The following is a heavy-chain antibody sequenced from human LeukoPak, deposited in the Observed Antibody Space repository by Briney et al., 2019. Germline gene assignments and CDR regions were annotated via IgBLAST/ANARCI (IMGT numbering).Heavy chain of an antibody. J-gene: IGHJ4*02. D-gene: IGHD7-27*01. Sequence: GASVKVSCKASGYTFIDYYMHWVRQAPGQGLEWMGWIDPNSGGASYAQRFQGRVTMTRDTSISTAYMELSGLRSDDTAVYYCARDFANWAYYWGQGTLVTVSS. V-gene: IGHV1-2*02. CDR3: ARDFANWAYY. CDR1: GYTFIDYY. CDR2: IDPNSGGA.